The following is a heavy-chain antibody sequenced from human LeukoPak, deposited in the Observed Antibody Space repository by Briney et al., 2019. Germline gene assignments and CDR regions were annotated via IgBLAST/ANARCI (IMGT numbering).Heavy chain of an antibody. D-gene: IGHD3-22*01. J-gene: IGHJ5*02. Sequence: SVKVSCKASGGTFSSYTISWVRQAPGQRLEWMGRIIPILGIANYAQKFQGRVTITADKSTSTAYMELSSLRSEDTAVYYCARAPSDYYDSSGYGWFDPWGQGTLVTVSS. CDR3: ARAPSDYYDSSGYGWFDP. CDR2: IIPILGIA. V-gene: IGHV1-69*02. CDR1: GGTFSSYT.